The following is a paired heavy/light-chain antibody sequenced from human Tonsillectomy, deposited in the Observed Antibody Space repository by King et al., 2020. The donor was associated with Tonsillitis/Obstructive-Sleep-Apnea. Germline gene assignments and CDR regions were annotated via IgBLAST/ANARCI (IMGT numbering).Light chain of an antibody. CDR2: EDN. Sequence: SYELTQPPSVSVSPGQTARITCSGDALPKKYAYWYQQKSGQAPVLVIYEDNKRPSGIPERFSGSSSGTMATLTISGAQVDDEADYYCYSRDSSGNHRVFGGGTKLTVL. J-gene: IGLJ3*02. V-gene: IGLV3-10*01. CDR3: YSRDSSGNHRV. CDR1: ALPKKY.
Heavy chain of an antibody. Sequence: EVQLVESGGGSVQPGGSLRLSCAASGFTFNTYEMNWVRQAPGKGLEWVSFISFDGSVKLYADSVRGRLTVSRDNAKKSLYLQMSSLRVEDTAFYYCATGGSYYDYSEPAEYFQYWGQGTLVTVSS. CDR2: ISFDGSVK. D-gene: IGHD3-16*01. CDR3: ATGGSYYDYSEPAEYFQY. V-gene: IGHV3-48*03. J-gene: IGHJ1*01. CDR1: GFTFNTYE.